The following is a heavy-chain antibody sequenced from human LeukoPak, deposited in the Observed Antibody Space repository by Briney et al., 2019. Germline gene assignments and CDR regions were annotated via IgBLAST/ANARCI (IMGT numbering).Heavy chain of an antibody. V-gene: IGHV3-23*01. CDR3: ATPSAIYCSSTSCSDFDY. CDR1: GFTFSSYA. Sequence: GGSLRLSCAASGFTFSSYAMSWVRQAPGKGLEWVSAISGSGGSTYYADSVKGRFTISRDNSKNTLYLQMNSLRAEDTAVYYCATPSAIYCSSTSCSDFDYWGQGTLVTVSS. J-gene: IGHJ4*02. CDR2: ISGSGGST. D-gene: IGHD2-2*01.